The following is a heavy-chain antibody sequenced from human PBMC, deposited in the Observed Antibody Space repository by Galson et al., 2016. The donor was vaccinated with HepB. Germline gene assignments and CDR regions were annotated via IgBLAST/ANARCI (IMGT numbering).Heavy chain of an antibody. CDR1: GFTFSSYG. Sequence: LRLSCAASGFTFSSYGMHWVRQAPGKGLEWVAGISYDENHNVQADSVKGRFTISRDNATNTLFLQMNSLRPQDTAVYFCAKGRERYYYDSTAFDYWGQGTLVTVSS. J-gene: IGHJ4*02. D-gene: IGHD3-22*01. V-gene: IGHV3-30*18. CDR2: ISYDENHN. CDR3: AKGRERYYYDSTAFDY.